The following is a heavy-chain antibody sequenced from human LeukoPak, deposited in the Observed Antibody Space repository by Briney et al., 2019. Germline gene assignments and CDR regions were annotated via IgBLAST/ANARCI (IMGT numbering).Heavy chain of an antibody. CDR1: GFTFSSYE. Sequence: GGSLRLSCAASGFTFSSYEMNWVRQAPGKGLEWLSYITSGGSTIYYADSVKGRFTISRDNAENSLYLQMNSLRAGDTAVYYCARSSYFDYWGRGTLVAVSS. CDR3: ARSSYFDY. V-gene: IGHV3-48*03. J-gene: IGHJ4*02. CDR2: ITSGGSTI. D-gene: IGHD1-26*01.